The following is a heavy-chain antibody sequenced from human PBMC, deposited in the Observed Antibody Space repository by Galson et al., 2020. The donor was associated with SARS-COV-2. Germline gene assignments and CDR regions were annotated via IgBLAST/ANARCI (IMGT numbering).Heavy chain of an antibody. J-gene: IGHJ3*02. V-gene: IGHV3-7*03. Sequence: GGSLRLSCAASGFTFSSYWMSWVRQAPGKGLEWVANIKQDGSEKYYVDSVKGRFTISRDNAKNSLYLQMNSLRVEDTAVYYCARESGSGWYEGGAFDIWGQGTMVTVSS. CDR2: IKQDGSEK. CDR1: GFTFSSYW. CDR3: ARESGSGWYEGGAFDI. D-gene: IGHD6-19*01.